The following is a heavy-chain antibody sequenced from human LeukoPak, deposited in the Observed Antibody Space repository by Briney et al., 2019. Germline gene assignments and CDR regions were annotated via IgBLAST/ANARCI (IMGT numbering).Heavy chain of an antibody. V-gene: IGHV3-23*01. CDR3: ARVYSSGWSLPFDY. Sequence: GGSLRLSCAASGFTFSSYAMSWVRQAPGKGLEWVSAISGSGGSTYYADSVKGRFTISRDNSKNTLYLRMNSLRAEDTAVYYCARVYSSGWSLPFDYWGQGTLVTVSS. CDR1: GFTFSSYA. J-gene: IGHJ4*02. D-gene: IGHD6-19*01. CDR2: ISGSGGST.